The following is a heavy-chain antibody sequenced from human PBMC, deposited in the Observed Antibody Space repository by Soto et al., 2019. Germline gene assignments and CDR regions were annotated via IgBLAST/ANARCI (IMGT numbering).Heavy chain of an antibody. Sequence: EVQLLESGGGLAQPGGCLRLSCAASGYTFSFYAMTWVRQAPGKGLEWVSSLTGNGGDTYYADSVKGRFTISRDNSENTLYLQMNSLRVDVTAVYYCAKDREHSYGWDYWGQGTLVTVSS. V-gene: IGHV3-23*01. J-gene: IGHJ4*02. CDR1: GYTFSFYA. CDR2: LTGNGGDT. D-gene: IGHD5-18*01. CDR3: AKDREHSYGWDY.